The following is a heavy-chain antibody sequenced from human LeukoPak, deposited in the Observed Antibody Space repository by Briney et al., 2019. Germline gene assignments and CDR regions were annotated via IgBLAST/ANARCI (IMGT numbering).Heavy chain of an antibody. V-gene: IGHV4-30-2*06. CDR2: IFYSGST. D-gene: IGHD4-17*01. CDR1: GGSLGGAGQS. Sequence: SQTLSLTCAVSGGSLGGAGQSWSWIRQSPGKALEWIAYIFYSGSTYYNPSLKSRVTILIDTSKNQFSLKLSSVTAADTAVYYCARGPYLGDSNNWFDPWGPGTLVTVSS. J-gene: IGHJ5*02. CDR3: ARGPYLGDSNNWFDP.